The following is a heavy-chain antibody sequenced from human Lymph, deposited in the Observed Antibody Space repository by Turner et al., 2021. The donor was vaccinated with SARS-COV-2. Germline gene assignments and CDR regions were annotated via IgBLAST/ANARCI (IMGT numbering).Heavy chain of an antibody. D-gene: IGHD5-12*01. V-gene: IGHV3-33*01. Sequence: QVQLVESGGCVVQPGRSLRLPCPASGFTFSSYGMHWVRQAPGKGLEGVAVIWYDGSNKYYADSGKGRFTISRYNSKNTLYLQMNSLRAEDTAVYYCARVKGYNGYDLRYYYGMDVWGQGTTVTVSS. J-gene: IGHJ6*02. CDR3: ARVKGYNGYDLRYYYGMDV. CDR2: IWYDGSNK. CDR1: GFTFSSYG.